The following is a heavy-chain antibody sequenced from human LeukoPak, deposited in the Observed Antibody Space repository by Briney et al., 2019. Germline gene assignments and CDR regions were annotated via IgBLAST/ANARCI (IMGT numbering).Heavy chain of an antibody. CDR2: MYYSGNI. D-gene: IGHD2-2*02. CDR1: GGSISSSTYY. CDR3: ARDRYCSSTSCYSAFDI. V-gene: IGHV4-39*07. Sequence: SETLSLTCTVSGGSISSSTYYWGWIRQPPGKGLEWIGSMYYSGNIYYNPSLKSRVTISVDTSKNQFSLKLSSVTAADTAVYYCARDRYCSSTSCYSAFDIWGQGTMVTVSS. J-gene: IGHJ3*02.